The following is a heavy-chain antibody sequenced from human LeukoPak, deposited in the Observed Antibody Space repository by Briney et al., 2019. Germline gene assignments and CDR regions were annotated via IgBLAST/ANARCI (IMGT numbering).Heavy chain of an antibody. CDR2: IYPADSDT. V-gene: IGHV5-51*01. CDR3: ARRADGDY. Sequence: GESPKISCKGSGYTFTYDWIAWVRQMPGKGLEWMGIIYPADSDTRYSPSFQGQVTISADKSISTAYLQWSSLKASDTAIYYCARRADGDYWGQGTLVTVSS. CDR1: GYTFTYDW. J-gene: IGHJ4*02.